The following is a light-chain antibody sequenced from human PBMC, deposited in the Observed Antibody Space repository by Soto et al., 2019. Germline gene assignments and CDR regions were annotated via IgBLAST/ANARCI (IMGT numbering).Light chain of an antibody. CDR1: SSDVDIYNR. CDR2: EVN. V-gene: IGLV2-18*01. Sequence: QSALTQPPSVSGSPGQSVTISCTGTSSDVDIYNRVSWYQKPPGTAPKLIIFEVNNRPPGVPDRFSGSKSGNTASQIISGLQAEDEADYFCTLFTVSGTFVFGTGTKLTVL. J-gene: IGLJ1*01. CDR3: TLFTVSGTFV.